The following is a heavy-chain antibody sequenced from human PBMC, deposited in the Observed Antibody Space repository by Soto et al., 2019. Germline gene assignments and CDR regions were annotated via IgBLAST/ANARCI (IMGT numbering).Heavy chain of an antibody. CDR2: ISAYNGNT. Sequence: QVQLVQSGAEVKKPGASVKVSCKASGYTFTSYGISWVRQAPGQGLEWMGWISAYNGNTNYAQKLQGRVTMTTDTSTSTAYMELRSLRSDDTAVYYCARASNRYCSGGSCPNDYWGQGTLVTVSS. CDR1: GYTFTSYG. CDR3: ARASNRYCSGGSCPNDY. D-gene: IGHD2-15*01. V-gene: IGHV1-18*01. J-gene: IGHJ4*02.